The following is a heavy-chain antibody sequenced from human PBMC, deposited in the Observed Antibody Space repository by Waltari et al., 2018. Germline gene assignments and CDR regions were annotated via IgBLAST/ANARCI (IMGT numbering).Heavy chain of an antibody. Sequence: EVQLVESGGGSVQPGGSLRLSCAASGMTFSNYGMNWVRQAPGEGLEWVANIKQDGSEKNYVDSVEGLFSISRDNAQNSLYLQMNSLRAEDTAIYYCVTGLTTVTAKDYFDHWGQGALVTVSS. CDR1: GMTFSNYG. D-gene: IGHD4-17*01. CDR2: IKQDGSEK. J-gene: IGHJ4*02. V-gene: IGHV3-7*01. CDR3: VTGLTTVTAKDYFDH.